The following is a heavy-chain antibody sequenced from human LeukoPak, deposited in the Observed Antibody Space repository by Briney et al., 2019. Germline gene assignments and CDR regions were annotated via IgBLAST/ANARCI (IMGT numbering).Heavy chain of an antibody. V-gene: IGHV1-58*02. CDR3: YYYDSSGYYRAGVIIDY. D-gene: IGHD3-22*01. J-gene: IGHJ4*02. Sequence: SVKVSCKASGFTFTSSAMQWVRQARGQRLEWIGWIVVGSGNTNYAQKFQERVTITRDMSTSTAYMELSSLRSEDTAVYYCYYYDSSGYYRAGVIIDYWGQGTLVTVSS. CDR1: GFTFTSSA. CDR2: IVVGSGNT.